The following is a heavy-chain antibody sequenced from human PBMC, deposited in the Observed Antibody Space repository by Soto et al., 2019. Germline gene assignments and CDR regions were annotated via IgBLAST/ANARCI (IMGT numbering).Heavy chain of an antibody. CDR1: GYSFTSYW. CDR2: IDPSDSYT. D-gene: IGHD3-3*01. V-gene: IGHV5-10-1*01. Sequence: GESLKISCKGSGYSFTSYWISWVRQMPGKGLEWMGRIDPSDSYTNYSPSFQGHVTISADKSISTAYLQWSSLKASDTAMYYWARHVGYDFWSGYRHNYYGMDVWGQGTTVTVSS. J-gene: IGHJ6*02. CDR3: ARHVGYDFWSGYRHNYYGMDV.